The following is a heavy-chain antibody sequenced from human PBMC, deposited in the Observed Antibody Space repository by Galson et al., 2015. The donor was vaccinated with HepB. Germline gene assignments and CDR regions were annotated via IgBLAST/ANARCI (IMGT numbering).Heavy chain of an antibody. CDR1: GFTFSSYD. D-gene: IGHD2-8*01. J-gene: IGHJ6*02. CDR3: ARSPPGVYGYYYSGMDV. V-gene: IGHV3-13*05. Sequence: VQLVESGGGLVPPGGSLRLSCAASGFTFSSYDMQWVRQATGKGLEWVSAIGTAGDPYYPGSVKGRLTISRENAKNPLYLQMNSLRAGDKAVYYCARSPPGVYGYYYSGMDVWGQGTTVTVSS. CDR2: IGTAGDP.